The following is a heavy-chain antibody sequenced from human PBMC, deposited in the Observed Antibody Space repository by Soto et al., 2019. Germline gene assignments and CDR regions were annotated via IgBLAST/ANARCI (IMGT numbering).Heavy chain of an antibody. CDR3: ARDKITGLFDY. CDR2: TYYNGNA. CDR1: GGSIDRSNYY. J-gene: IGHJ4*02. Sequence: SETLSLTCTVSGGSIDRSNYYWDWIRQSPGKGLEWIGTTYYNGNAYYDPSLKSRVTMSVDTSKNQFSLKLTSVTAADTAVYYCARDKITGLFDYWGQGTLVTVSS. D-gene: IGHD2-8*02. V-gene: IGHV4-39*02.